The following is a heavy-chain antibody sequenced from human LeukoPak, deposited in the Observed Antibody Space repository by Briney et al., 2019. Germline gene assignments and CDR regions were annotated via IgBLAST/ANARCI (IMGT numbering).Heavy chain of an antibody. CDR2: IYYSGST. V-gene: IGHV4-31*03. J-gene: IGHJ6*02. CDR3: ARDLGDSSGYSTGYYGMDV. D-gene: IGHD3-22*01. Sequence: SETLSLTCTVSGGSISSGGYYWSWIRQHPGKGLEWMGYIYYSGSTYYNPSLKSRVTISVDTSKNQFSLKLSSVTAADTAVYYCARDLGDSSGYSTGYYGMDVWGQGTTVTVSS. CDR1: GGSISSGGYY.